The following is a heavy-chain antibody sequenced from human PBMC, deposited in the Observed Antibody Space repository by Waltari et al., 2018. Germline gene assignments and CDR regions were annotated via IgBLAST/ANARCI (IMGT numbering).Heavy chain of an antibody. CDR2: INHSGST. CDR3: ARRQREYSGPGAFDI. CDR1: VGPFSGSY. V-gene: IGHV4-34*01. J-gene: IGHJ3*02. D-gene: IGHD5-12*01. Sequence: QVQPHPWAAGLLKPSETLARTSAAFVGPFSGSYCRWNGHPPGKGLEWIGEINHSGSTNYNPSLKSRVTISVDTSKNQFSLKLSSVTAADTAVYYCARRQREYSGPGAFDIWGQGTMVTVSS.